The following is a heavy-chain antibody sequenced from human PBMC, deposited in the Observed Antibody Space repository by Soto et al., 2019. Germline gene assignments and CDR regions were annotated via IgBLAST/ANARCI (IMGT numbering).Heavy chain of an antibody. CDR1: IYSISSGSY. V-gene: IGHV4-38-2*01. CDR3: VRALRFLGYLPRFES. CDR2: IYDSGST. D-gene: IGHD3-3*01. Sequence: KTSETLSLTCGFSIYSISSGSYWGWIRQPPGKGLEWIGSIYDSGSTYYNPSLKSRVTISVDTSKNQFSLNLSSVTAADTAVYYCVRALRFLGYLPRFESWGQGTLVSVSS. J-gene: IGHJ4*02.